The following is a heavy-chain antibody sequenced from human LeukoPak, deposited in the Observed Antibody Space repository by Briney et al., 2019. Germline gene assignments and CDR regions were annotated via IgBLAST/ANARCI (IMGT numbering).Heavy chain of an antibody. Sequence: GGSLRLSCAASGFTFSSYSMNWVRQAPGKGLEWVSSISSSSSYIYYADSVKGRFTISRDNAKNSLYLQMNSLRAEDTAVYYCARQTTVSYYYGMDVWGQGTTVTVSS. D-gene: IGHD4-11*01. V-gene: IGHV3-21*01. CDR1: GFTFSSYS. CDR3: ARQTTVSYYYGMDV. J-gene: IGHJ6*02. CDR2: ISSSSSYI.